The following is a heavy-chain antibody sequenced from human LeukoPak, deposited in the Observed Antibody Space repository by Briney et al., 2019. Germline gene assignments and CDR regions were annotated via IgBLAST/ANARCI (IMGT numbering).Heavy chain of an antibody. CDR3: ARDYDSSPGSWAFDI. V-gene: IGHV4-61*01. D-gene: IGHD3-22*01. CDR1: GGSISSSSYY. CDR2: IYYSGST. J-gene: IGHJ3*02. Sequence: PSETLSLTCTVSGGSISSSSYYWGWIRQPPGKGLEWIGYIYYSGSTNYNPSLKSRVTISVDTSKNQFSLKLSSVTAADTAVYYCARDYDSSPGSWAFDIWGQGTMVTVSS.